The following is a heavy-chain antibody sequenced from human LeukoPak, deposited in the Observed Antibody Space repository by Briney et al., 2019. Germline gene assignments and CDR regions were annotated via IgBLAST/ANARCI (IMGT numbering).Heavy chain of an antibody. D-gene: IGHD1-7*01. CDR1: GDSVSSNSAA. Sequence: SQTLSLTCAISGDSVSSNSAAWNWIRQSPSRGLEWLGRTYYRSKWYNDYAVSVKSRITINPDTSKNQFSLQLNSVTPEDTAVYYCARIFRAGSTYHYYGMDVWGQGTTVTFSS. J-gene: IGHJ6*02. CDR2: TYYRSKWYN. CDR3: ARIFRAGSTYHYYGMDV. V-gene: IGHV6-1*01.